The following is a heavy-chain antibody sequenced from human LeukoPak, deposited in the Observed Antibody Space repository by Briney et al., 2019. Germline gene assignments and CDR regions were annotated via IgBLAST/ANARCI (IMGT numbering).Heavy chain of an antibody. D-gene: IGHD1-20*01. Sequence: GGSLRLSCAASGFTFSSYSMNRVRQAPGKGLEWVSSISSSSSYIYYADSVKGRFTISRDNAKNSLYLQMNSLRAKDTAVYYCARDRYNWNDGRAFDIWGQGTMVTVSS. CDR1: GFTFSSYS. CDR3: ARDRYNWNDGRAFDI. CDR2: ISSSSSYI. V-gene: IGHV3-21*01. J-gene: IGHJ3*02.